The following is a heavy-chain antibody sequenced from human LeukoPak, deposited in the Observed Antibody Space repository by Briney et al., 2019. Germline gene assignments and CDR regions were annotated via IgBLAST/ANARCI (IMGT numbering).Heavy chain of an antibody. Sequence: GGSLRLSCAASGFTFSSYSMNWVRQAPGKGLEWVSSISSSSSYIYYADSVKGRFTISRDNAKNSLYLQMNSLRAEDTAVYYCARDPAFGTGPLAFDYWGQGTLVTVSS. D-gene: IGHD3-16*01. CDR2: ISSSSSYI. CDR1: GFTFSSYS. J-gene: IGHJ4*02. V-gene: IGHV3-21*01. CDR3: ARDPAFGTGPLAFDY.